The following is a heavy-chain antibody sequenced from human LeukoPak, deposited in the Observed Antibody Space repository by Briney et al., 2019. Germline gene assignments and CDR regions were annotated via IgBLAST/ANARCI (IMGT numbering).Heavy chain of an antibody. Sequence: GGSLRLSCAASGFTFSSYWMHWVRQAPGKGLVWVSRINSDGSSTSYADSVKGRFTISRDNAKNTLYLQMNSLRAEDTAVYYCARENQLGIFGGAAFDIWGQGTMVTVSS. CDR1: GFTFSSYW. J-gene: IGHJ3*02. D-gene: IGHD6-13*01. V-gene: IGHV3-74*01. CDR3: ARENQLGIFGGAAFDI. CDR2: INSDGSST.